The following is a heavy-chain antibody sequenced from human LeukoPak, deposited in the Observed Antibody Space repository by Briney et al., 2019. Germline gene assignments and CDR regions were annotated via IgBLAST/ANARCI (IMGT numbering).Heavy chain of an antibody. Sequence: PSETLSLTCAVSGGSISSSNWWSWVRQPPGKGLEWIGEIYHRGSTNYNPSLKSRVTISIDKSKNQFSLKLSSVTAADTAVYYCTRGSSGDDRAGELLWGQGTLVTVSS. CDR1: GGSISSSNW. J-gene: IGHJ4*02. CDR2: IYHRGST. D-gene: IGHD5-12*01. V-gene: IGHV4-4*02. CDR3: TRGSSGDDRAGELL.